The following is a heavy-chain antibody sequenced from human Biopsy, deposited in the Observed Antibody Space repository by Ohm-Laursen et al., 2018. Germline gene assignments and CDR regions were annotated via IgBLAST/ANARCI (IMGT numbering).Heavy chain of an antibody. Sequence: GASVKVSCKGSGYAVNDYFLHWLRQAPGQGPEWMGWISPNSGGTNYAQKFQGRVTMTTDTSTSTVYLELRRLISDDTAVYYCARDIKNRIAGLVARSDVFDVWGQGTLVTVSS. V-gene: IGHV1-2*02. D-gene: IGHD2-21*01. CDR2: ISPNSGGT. CDR3: ARDIKNRIAGLVARSDVFDV. J-gene: IGHJ3*01. CDR1: GYAVNDYF.